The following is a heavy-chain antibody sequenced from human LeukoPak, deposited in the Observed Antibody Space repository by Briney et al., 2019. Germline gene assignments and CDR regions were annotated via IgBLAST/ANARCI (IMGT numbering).Heavy chain of an antibody. CDR2: INHSGST. Sequence: SETLSLTCAVYGGSFSGYYWSWIRQPPGKGLEWIGEINHSGSTNYNPSLKSRVTISVDTSKNQFSLKLSSVTAADTAVYYCARSPFIVGATSWFDPWGQGTLVTVSS. V-gene: IGHV4-34*01. CDR3: ARSPFIVGATSWFDP. D-gene: IGHD1-26*01. J-gene: IGHJ5*02. CDR1: GGSFSGYY.